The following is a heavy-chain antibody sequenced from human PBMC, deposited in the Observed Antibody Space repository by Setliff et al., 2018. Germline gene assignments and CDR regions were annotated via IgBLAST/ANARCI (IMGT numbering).Heavy chain of an antibody. CDR2: IHNSGTA. J-gene: IGHJ3*02. D-gene: IGHD2-15*01. Sequence: SETLSLTCTVSGGSISSDDNYWSWIRLPPGKGLEWIGYIHNSGTAYYNPSLRSRLTISVDTSKNQFSLKLNSVTAADTAVYCCARRLRESHAFHIWGQGTLVTVSS. CDR3: ARRLRESHAFHI. CDR1: GGSISSDDNY. V-gene: IGHV4-30-4*08.